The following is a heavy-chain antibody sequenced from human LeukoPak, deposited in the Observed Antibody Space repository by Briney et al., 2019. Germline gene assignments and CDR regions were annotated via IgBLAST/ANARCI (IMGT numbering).Heavy chain of an antibody. CDR3: ASIMGYGGNGGARY. Sequence: ASVKVSCKASGYTFTSYDINWVRQATGQGLEWMGWMNPNSGNTGYAQKFQGRVTMTRNTSISTAYMELSSLRSEDTAVYYCASIMGYGGNGGARYWGQGTLVTVSS. CDR1: GYTFTSYD. CDR2: MNPNSGNT. J-gene: IGHJ4*02. D-gene: IGHD4-23*01. V-gene: IGHV1-8*01.